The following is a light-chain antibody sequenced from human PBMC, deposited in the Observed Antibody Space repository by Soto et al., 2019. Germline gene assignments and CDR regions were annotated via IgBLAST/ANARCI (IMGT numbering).Light chain of an antibody. CDR1: QSVSSSY. CDR3: QQYGSSPEIT. Sequence: EIVLTQSPGTLSLSPGERATLSCRARQSVSSSYLAWYQQKPGQAPRLLIYGASSRATGIPDRFSGSGSGTDFTLTIIRLEPEDFAVYYCQQYGSSPEITFGPGTKVDIK. J-gene: IGKJ3*01. V-gene: IGKV3-20*01. CDR2: GAS.